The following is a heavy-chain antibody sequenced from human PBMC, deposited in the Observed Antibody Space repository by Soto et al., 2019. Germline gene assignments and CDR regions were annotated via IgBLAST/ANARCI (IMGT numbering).Heavy chain of an antibody. J-gene: IGHJ5*02. CDR2: ISDDGSSK. CDR1: GFIFSSYA. CDR3: TRADLTVTLSVFDP. D-gene: IGHD4-17*01. V-gene: IGHV3-30-3*01. Sequence: QVQLVESGGGVVQPGRSLRLSCAASGFIFSSYAMHWVRQAPGKGLEWVAFISDDGSSKYYADSVKGRFTISRDNSKNTLYLQRNSLSAEDTAVYYCTRADLTVTLSVFDPWGQGTLVTVSS.